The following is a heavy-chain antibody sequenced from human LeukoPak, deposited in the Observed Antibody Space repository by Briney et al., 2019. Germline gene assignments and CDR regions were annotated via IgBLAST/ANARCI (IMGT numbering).Heavy chain of an antibody. CDR2: IYYSGST. Sequence: PSETLSLTCTVSGGSISGYYWSWIRQPPGRGLEWIGHIYYSGSTNYNPSLKSRVTISLDTSKNQFSLKLSSVTAADTAVYYCARGQYCSGGTCELVYWGQETLVTVSS. J-gene: IGHJ4*02. V-gene: IGHV4-59*01. CDR1: GGSISGYY. D-gene: IGHD2-15*01. CDR3: ARGQYCSGGTCELVY.